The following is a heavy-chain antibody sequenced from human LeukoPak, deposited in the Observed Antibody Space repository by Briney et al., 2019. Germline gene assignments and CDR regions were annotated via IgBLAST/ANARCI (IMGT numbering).Heavy chain of an antibody. J-gene: IGHJ4*02. CDR1: GFTFSRYS. Sequence: GGSLRLSCAASGFTFSRYSTNWVRQAPGKGLEWISYISGSSSSIYYADSVKGRFTISRDNAKNSVYLQMNSLRAEDTAVYYCARVYGVHFSPAYLEYWGQGTLVTVSS. V-gene: IGHV3-48*04. CDR3: ARVYGVHFSPAYLEY. CDR2: ISGSSSSI. D-gene: IGHD1-1*01.